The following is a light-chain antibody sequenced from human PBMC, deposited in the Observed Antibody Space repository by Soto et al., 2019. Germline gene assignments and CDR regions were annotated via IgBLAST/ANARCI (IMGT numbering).Light chain of an antibody. CDR3: QQYGSSRPYT. Sequence: EVVLTQSPGTLSLSPGERATLSCRASQSVSNKYLAWYQQKPGQAPRLLIFGSSDRATGIPDRFSGSGSGTDFTLTISRLQPEDFAVYYCQQYGSSRPYTFGQGTKLEIK. CDR2: GSS. CDR1: QSVSNKY. V-gene: IGKV3-20*01. J-gene: IGKJ2*01.